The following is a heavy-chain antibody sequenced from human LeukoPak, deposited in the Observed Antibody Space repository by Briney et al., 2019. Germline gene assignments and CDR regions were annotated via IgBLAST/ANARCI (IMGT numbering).Heavy chain of an antibody. CDR3: ARDGDYYGSGNFDY. D-gene: IGHD3-10*01. CDR2: VNPNSGNT. Sequence: ASVKVSCKASGGTFSSYAINWVRQATGQGLEWMGWVNPNSGNTGYAQKFQGRVTITRDTSINTAYMELSSLRSEDTAVYYCARDGDYYGSGNFDYWGQGTLVTVSS. J-gene: IGHJ4*02. CDR1: GGTFSSYA. V-gene: IGHV1-8*03.